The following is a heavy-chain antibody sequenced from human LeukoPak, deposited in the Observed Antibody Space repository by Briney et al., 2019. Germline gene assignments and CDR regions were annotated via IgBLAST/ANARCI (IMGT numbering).Heavy chain of an antibody. CDR2: IYTSGST. V-gene: IGHV4-61*02. J-gene: IGHJ4*02. CDR3: AASINRIPYKAVAPHGYY. Sequence: PSQTLSLTCTVSGGSISSGSYYWSWIRQPAGKGLEWIGRIYTSGSTNYNPSLKSRVTISVDTSKNQFSLKLSSVTAADTAVYYCAASINRIPYKAVAPHGYYWGQGTLVTVSS. CDR1: GGSISSGSYY. D-gene: IGHD6-19*01.